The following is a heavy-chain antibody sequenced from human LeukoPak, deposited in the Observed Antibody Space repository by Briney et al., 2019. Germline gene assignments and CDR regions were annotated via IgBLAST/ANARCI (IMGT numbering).Heavy chain of an antibody. V-gene: IGHV4-59*01. CDR3: ARRAYSSGSYYFDY. D-gene: IGHD6-19*01. CDR2: IYYSGST. CDR1: GVSISSYY. J-gene: IGHJ4*02. Sequence: SETLSLTCTVSGVSISSYYWSWIRQPPGKGLEWSGYIYYSGSTNYNPSLKSRVTISGATSKNQFSLKLSSVTAADPAMYYCARRAYSSGSYYFDYWGQGTLVTVSS.